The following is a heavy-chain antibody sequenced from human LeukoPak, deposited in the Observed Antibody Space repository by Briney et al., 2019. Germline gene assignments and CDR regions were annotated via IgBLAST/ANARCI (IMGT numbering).Heavy chain of an antibody. V-gene: IGHV3-7*01. Sequence: PGGSLRLSCAASGFIFTDYWMTWVRQAPGRGLEWLASVKGDGSATSYVDSVKGRFTISRDNAKNSLYLQVNSLRADDTALYYCARSRGDFRGQGTLVTVSS. J-gene: IGHJ4*02. CDR1: GFIFTDYW. CDR3: ARSRGDF. CDR2: VKGDGSAT.